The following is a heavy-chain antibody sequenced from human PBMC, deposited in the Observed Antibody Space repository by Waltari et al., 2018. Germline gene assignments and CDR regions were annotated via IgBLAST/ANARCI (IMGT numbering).Heavy chain of an antibody. V-gene: IGHV1-2*06. CDR2: INPNSGGT. Sequence: QVQLVQSGAEVKKPGASVKVSCKASGYTFTSYGISWVRQAPGQGLEWMGRINPNSGGTNNAQKFKGRVTMTRETSISTAYMELSRLRSDDTAVYYCAGLLIGFGEPFFPWGQGTLVTVSS. CDR3: AGLLIGFGEPFFP. J-gene: IGHJ5*02. CDR1: GYTFTSYG. D-gene: IGHD3-10*01.